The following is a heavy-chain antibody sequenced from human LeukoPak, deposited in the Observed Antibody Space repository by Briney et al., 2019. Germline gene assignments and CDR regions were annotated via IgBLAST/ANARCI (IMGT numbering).Heavy chain of an antibody. CDR2: ITWNSGTR. J-gene: IGHJ4*02. CDR1: GFTFDDYA. D-gene: IGHD3-22*01. CDR3: VKDRDYDTSGGPDY. Sequence: GRSLRLSCAASGFTFDDYAMQWVRQAPGKGPEWVSGITWNSGTRGYADSVKGRFTISRDNAKNSLYLQMNSLSADDTALYYCVKDRDYDTSGGPDYWGQGTLVTVSS. V-gene: IGHV3-9*01.